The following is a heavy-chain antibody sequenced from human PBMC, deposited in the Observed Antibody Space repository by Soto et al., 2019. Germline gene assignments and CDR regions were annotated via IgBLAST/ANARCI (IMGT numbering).Heavy chain of an antibody. CDR3: AKAPGYSSCWLPY. D-gene: IGHD6-19*01. V-gene: IGHV3-23*01. CDR2: ISGSGGST. J-gene: IGHJ4*02. Sequence: LRLSCAASGFTFSSYAMNWVRQAPGKGLEWVSSISGSGGSTYYADSVKGRFTISRDNSKNTLYLQMNRLRAEDTAVYYCAKAPGYSSCWLPYWGQGTPVTVSS. CDR1: GFTFSSYA.